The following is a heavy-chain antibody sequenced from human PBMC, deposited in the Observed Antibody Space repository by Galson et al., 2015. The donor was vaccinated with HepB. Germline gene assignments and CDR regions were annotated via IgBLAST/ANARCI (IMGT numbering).Heavy chain of an antibody. V-gene: IGHV5-10-1*01. CDR2: IDPTDSYT. Sequence: QSGAEVKKPGESLRISCTGSGYNFTSYWISWVRQMPGKGLEWMGRIDPTDSYTNYRPAFQGPVTTSVAKSIDTAYLQWSSLKASDTAMYSCASLGSGTPIGWFDPWGQGTLVTVSS. D-gene: IGHD3-10*01. CDR1: GYNFTSYW. J-gene: IGHJ5*02. CDR3: ASLGSGTPIGWFDP.